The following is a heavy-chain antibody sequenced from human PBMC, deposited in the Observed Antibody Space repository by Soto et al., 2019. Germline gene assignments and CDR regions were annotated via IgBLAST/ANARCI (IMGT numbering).Heavy chain of an antibody. V-gene: IGHV5-10-1*01. CDR1: GYSCAGYW. CDR2: IDPSDSQT. Sequence: PGESLKISCKGSGYSCAGYWITRVSQKPGKGLEWMGRIDPSDSQTYYSPSFRGHVTISATKSITTVFLQWSSLRASDTAMYYCARQIYDSDTGPNFQYYFDSWGQGTPVTVSP. J-gene: IGHJ4*02. CDR3: ARQIYDSDTGPNFQYYFDS. D-gene: IGHD3-22*01.